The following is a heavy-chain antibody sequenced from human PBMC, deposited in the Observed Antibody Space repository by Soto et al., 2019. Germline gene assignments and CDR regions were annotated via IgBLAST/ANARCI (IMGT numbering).Heavy chain of an antibody. CDR1: GGSISGGGFS. D-gene: IGHD3-10*01. J-gene: IGHJ4*02. V-gene: IGHV4-30-2*01. CDR2: ILHTGGT. Sequence: SETLSLTCAVSGGSISGGGFSWSWIRQPPGKGLEWIGYILHTGGTQYNPSLKSRVSMSVDKTKNQFSLHLTSVTAADTAVYYCARLQFGEGFDYWGQGALVTVSS. CDR3: ARLQFGEGFDY.